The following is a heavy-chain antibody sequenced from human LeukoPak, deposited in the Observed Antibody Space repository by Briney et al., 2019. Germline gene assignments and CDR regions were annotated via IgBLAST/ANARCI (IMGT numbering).Heavy chain of an antibody. Sequence: GASVKVSCKASGGTFSSYAISWVRQAPGQGLEWMGGIIPIFGTANYAQKFQGRVTITTDESTSTAYMELSSLRSEDTAVYYCARVLVREDYNWFDPWGQGTLVTVSS. CDR2: IIPIFGTA. D-gene: IGHD3-10*01. J-gene: IGHJ5*02. CDR3: ARVLVREDYNWFDP. CDR1: GGTFSSYA. V-gene: IGHV1-69*05.